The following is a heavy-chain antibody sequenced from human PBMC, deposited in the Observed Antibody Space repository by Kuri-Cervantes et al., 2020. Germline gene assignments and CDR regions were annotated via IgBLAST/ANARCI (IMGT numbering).Heavy chain of an antibody. CDR1: GGTFSSYA. CDR2: FDPEDGET. D-gene: IGHD4-11*01. Sequence: ASVKVSCKASGGTFSSYAISWVRQAPGQGLEWMGGFDPEDGETIYAQKFQGRVTMTTDTSTSTAYMELRSLRSDDTAVYYCARDRLGPLDYWGQGTLVTVSS. J-gene: IGHJ4*02. V-gene: IGHV1-18*01. CDR3: ARDRLGPLDY.